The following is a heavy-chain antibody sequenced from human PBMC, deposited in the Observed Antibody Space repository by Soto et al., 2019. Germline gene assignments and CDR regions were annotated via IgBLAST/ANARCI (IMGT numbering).Heavy chain of an antibody. CDR2: ISSVYDT. Sequence: EVQLLESGGNLVQPGESLRLSCAAPGFTFSSYAMSWVRQAPGKGLEWVSHISSVYDTYYADSVKGRFTISRDNSKNTLYLQMNGLRAEDTAVYFCTKTYRDTAYATGLLAAFDVWGQGTMVTVSS. V-gene: IGHV3-23*01. CDR1: GFTFSSYA. J-gene: IGHJ3*01. D-gene: IGHD2-2*01. CDR3: TKTYRDTAYATGLLAAFDV.